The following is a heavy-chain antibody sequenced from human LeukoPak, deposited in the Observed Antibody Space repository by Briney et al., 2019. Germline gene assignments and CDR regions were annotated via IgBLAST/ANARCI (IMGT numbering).Heavy chain of an antibody. D-gene: IGHD1-7*01. J-gene: IGHJ4*02. CDR3: ARGGGPGNYPFDF. CDR2: INPRGGST. CDR1: GYTFTTYY. Sequence: ASVKVSCKVSGYTFTTYYMHWVRQAPGQGLECVGIINPRGGSTTYAQKFQGRVTMTRDTSTSTVYMELSSLKSDDTAVYYCARGGGPGNYPFDFWGQGTLVTVSS. V-gene: IGHV1-46*01.